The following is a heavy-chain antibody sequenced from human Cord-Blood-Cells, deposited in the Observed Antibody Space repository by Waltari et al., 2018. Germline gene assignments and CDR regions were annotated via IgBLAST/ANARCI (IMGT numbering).Heavy chain of an antibody. V-gene: IGHV1-18*01. Sequence: QVQLVQSGAEVKKPGASVKVSCKASGYTFTSYGISWVRPAPGQGLEWMGSISAYNGNTNDAQKLQGRVTMTTDTSTSTAYMELRSLRSDDTAVYYCASHYQYSSGWYENDYWGQGTLVTVSS. J-gene: IGHJ4*02. CDR2: ISAYNGNT. CDR3: ASHYQYSSGWYENDY. D-gene: IGHD6-19*01. CDR1: GYTFTSYG.